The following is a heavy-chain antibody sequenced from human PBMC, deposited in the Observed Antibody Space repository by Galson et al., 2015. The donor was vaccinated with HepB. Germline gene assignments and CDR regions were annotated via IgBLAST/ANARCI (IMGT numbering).Heavy chain of an antibody. CDR1: GGSFSGYY. J-gene: IGHJ4*02. CDR2: INHSGST. CDR3: ARRLVLRYFDSHGANFDY. D-gene: IGHD3-9*01. V-gene: IGHV4-34*01. Sequence: LSLTCAVYGGSFSGYYWSWIRQPPGKGLEWIGEINHSGSTNYNPSLKSRVTISVDTSKNQFSLKLSSVTAADTAVYYCARRLVLRYFDSHGANFDYWGQGTLVTVSS.